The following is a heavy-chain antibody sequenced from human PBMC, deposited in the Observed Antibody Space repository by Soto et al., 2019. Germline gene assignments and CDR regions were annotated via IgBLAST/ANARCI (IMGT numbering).Heavy chain of an antibody. D-gene: IGHD3-10*01. CDR3: ARDSSNYAFDY. Sequence: SETLSLTCTVSGGSLNNYYWGWIRMAPGKGLEWIGYIYYTGTTKYNASLKNRVTMSVDASKDEFSLKMTSMTAADTAIYYCARDSSNYAFDYWGQGTQVTVS. V-gene: IGHV4-59*01. J-gene: IGHJ4*02. CDR1: GGSLNNYY. CDR2: IYYTGTT.